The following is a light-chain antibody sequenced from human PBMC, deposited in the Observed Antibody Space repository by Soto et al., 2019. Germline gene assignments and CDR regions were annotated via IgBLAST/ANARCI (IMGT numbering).Light chain of an antibody. CDR1: EEINNW. Sequence: DIQMTQSPSTLSASVGDRVTITCGASEEINNWLAWYQLKPGKAPKLLIYGASTLETGVPSRFSGSGFGTEFTLTISSLQPDDFATYSCQHYKSYSRTFGQGTKVEIK. CDR3: QHYKSYSRT. V-gene: IGKV1-5*03. CDR2: GAS. J-gene: IGKJ1*01.